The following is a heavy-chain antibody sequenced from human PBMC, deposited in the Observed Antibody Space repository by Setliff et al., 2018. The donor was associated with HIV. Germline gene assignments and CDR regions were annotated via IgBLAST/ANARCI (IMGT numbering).Heavy chain of an antibody. CDR3: ARHMITFGGVIVVDAFDI. D-gene: IGHD3-16*02. V-gene: IGHV4-38-2*01. Sequence: PSETLSLTCAVSGYSISSGYYWGWIRQPPGKGLEWVGRIYTSGSTNYNPSLKSRVTMSVDTSKNQFSLKLSSVTAADTAVYYCARHMITFGGVIVVDAFDIWGQGTMVTVSS. J-gene: IGHJ3*02. CDR2: IYTSGST. CDR1: GYSISSGYY.